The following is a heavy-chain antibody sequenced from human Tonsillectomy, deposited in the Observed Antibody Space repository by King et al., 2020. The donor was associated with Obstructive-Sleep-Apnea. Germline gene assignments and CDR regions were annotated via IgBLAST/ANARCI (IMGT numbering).Heavy chain of an antibody. Sequence: TLKESGPVLVKPTETLTLPCTVSVFSLSNARMGVSWIRQPPGKALEWLAHIFSNDEKSYSTLLKSRRTISKDTSKSQVVLTMTNMDPVYTATYYCARIRGYYYGSGSYPPPDYWGQGTLVTVSS. D-gene: IGHD3-10*01. CDR1: VFSLSNARMG. CDR2: IFSNDEK. CDR3: ARIRGYYYGSGSYPPPDY. J-gene: IGHJ4*02. V-gene: IGHV2-26*01.